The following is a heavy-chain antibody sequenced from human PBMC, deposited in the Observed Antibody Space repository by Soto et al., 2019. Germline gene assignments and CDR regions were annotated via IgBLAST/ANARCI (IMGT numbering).Heavy chain of an antibody. J-gene: IGHJ4*02. V-gene: IGHV3-48*01. CDR2: INSGSTSV. D-gene: IGHD3-22*01. CDR3: GSSASPDAY. Sequence: EVQLVESGGGLVQPGGSLRLSCVASGFIFNSYSMNWVRQAPGKGLEWISYINSGSTSVFYADSVKGRFTLSRDNAKNSLYLQMNSLRAEDTAVYYCGSSASPDAYWGQGTLVTVSS. CDR1: GFIFNSYS.